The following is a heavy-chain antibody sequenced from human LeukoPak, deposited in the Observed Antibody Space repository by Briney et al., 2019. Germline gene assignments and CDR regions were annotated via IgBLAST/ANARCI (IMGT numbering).Heavy chain of an antibody. Sequence: SGPTLVNPTQTLTLTCTFSGFSLSTSGVGVGWIRQPPGKALEWLALIYWDDDKRYSPSLKSRLTITKDTSKNQLVLTMTNMDPVDTATYYCAHRRLEEHLNEGWFDPGGQGILVTVSS. V-gene: IGHV2-5*02. CDR1: GFSLSTSGVG. D-gene: IGHD3-3*01. CDR3: AHRRLEEHLNEGWFDP. J-gene: IGHJ5*02. CDR2: IYWDDDK.